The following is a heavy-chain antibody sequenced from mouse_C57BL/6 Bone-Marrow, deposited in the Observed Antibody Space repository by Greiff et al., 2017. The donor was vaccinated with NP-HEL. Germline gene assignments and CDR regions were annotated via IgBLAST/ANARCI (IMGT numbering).Heavy chain of an antibody. J-gene: IGHJ3*01. Sequence: VKLQQPGAELVKPGASVKLSCKASGYTFTSYWMQWVKQRPGQGLEWIGEIDPSDSYTNYNQKFKGKATLTVDTSSSTAYMQLSSLTSEDSAVYYCARDYYYGSSYWFAYWGQGTLVTVSA. CDR1: GYTFTSYW. CDR3: ARDYYYGSSYWFAY. CDR2: IDPSDSYT. V-gene: IGHV1-50*01. D-gene: IGHD1-1*01.